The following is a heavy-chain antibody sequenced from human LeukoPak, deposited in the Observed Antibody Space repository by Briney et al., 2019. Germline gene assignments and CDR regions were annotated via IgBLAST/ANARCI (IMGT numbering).Heavy chain of an antibody. CDR3: ARTGGGSGY. Sequence: GGSLRLSCADSGFTFSSYAMSWVRQAPGKGLEWVSGISGSGGRGGSTYYADSVKGRFTISRDNSKNTLYLQMNSLRADDTAVYYCARTGGGSGYWGQGTLVTVSS. CDR1: GFTFSSYA. J-gene: IGHJ4*02. CDR2: ISGSGGRGGST. V-gene: IGHV3-23*01. D-gene: IGHD2-15*01.